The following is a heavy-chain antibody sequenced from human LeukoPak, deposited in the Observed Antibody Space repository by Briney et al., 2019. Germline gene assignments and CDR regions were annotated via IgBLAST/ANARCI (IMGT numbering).Heavy chain of an antibody. CDR2: IHASGIT. Sequence: SETLSLTCTVSGASINSYYWNWIRQPAGKGLEWIGRIHASGITNYNPSLNSRISMSVDTSKNQFSLMLTSVTAADTAVYYCARGYYYTMDVWGQGTTVTVSS. CDR3: ARGYYYTMDV. CDR1: GASINSYY. V-gene: IGHV4-4*07. J-gene: IGHJ6*02.